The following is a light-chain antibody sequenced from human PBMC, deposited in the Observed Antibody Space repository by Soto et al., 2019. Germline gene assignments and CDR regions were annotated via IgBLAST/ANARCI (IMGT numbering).Light chain of an antibody. CDR1: QDISNY. V-gene: IGKV1-33*01. CDR3: QQYDNLP. CDR2: DAS. J-gene: IGKJ5*01. Sequence: DIHMTQSQSSLSASVGDRVTITCQASQDISNYLNWYQQKPGKAPKLLIYDASNLETGVPSRFSGSGSGTDFTFTINSLQPEDIATYYCQQYDNLPFGQGTRLEIK.